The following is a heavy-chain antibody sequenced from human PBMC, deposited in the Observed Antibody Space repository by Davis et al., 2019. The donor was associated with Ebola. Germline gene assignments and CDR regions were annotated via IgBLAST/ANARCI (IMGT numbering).Heavy chain of an antibody. D-gene: IGHD3-10*01. CDR3: ARDFYGPGSYSQFDY. CDR2: ISSSGSTI. CDR1: GFIFSSYD. Sequence: GGSLRLSCAMSGFIFSSYDVNWVRQAPGEGLEWISYISSSGSTIYYADSVKGRFTISRDNAKNSLYLQMNSLRAEDTAVYYCARDFYGPGSYSQFDYWGQGTLVTVSS. J-gene: IGHJ4*02. V-gene: IGHV3-48*03.